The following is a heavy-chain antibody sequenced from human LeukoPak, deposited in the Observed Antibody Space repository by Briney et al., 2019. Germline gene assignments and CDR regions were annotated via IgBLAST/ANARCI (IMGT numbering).Heavy chain of an antibody. CDR1: GYTFIDYY. V-gene: IGHV1-18*01. D-gene: IGHD3-22*01. CDR2: ISAYNGNT. CDR3: ARAPGYYDSSGYYGY. J-gene: IGHJ4*02. Sequence: ASVKVSCKASGYTFIDYYMHWVRQAPGQGLEWMGWISAYNGNTNYAQKLQGRVTMTTDTSTSTAYMELRSLRSDDTAVYYCARAPGYYDSSGYYGYWGQGTLVTVSS.